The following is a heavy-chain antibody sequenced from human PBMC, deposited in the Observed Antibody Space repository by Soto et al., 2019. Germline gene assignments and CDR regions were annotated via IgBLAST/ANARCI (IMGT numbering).Heavy chain of an antibody. D-gene: IGHD4-4*01. Sequence: QVQLVESGGGVVQPGRSLRLSCAASGFTFSSYGMHWVRQAPGKGLEWVAVIWYDGSNKYYADSVKGRFTISRDNSKNMLYLQMNSLRAEDTAVYYCARENYSNPPNRYYYYYYVMDVWGQGTTVTVSS. CDR1: GFTFSSYG. V-gene: IGHV3-33*01. CDR2: IWYDGSNK. CDR3: ARENYSNPPNRYYYYYYVMDV. J-gene: IGHJ6*02.